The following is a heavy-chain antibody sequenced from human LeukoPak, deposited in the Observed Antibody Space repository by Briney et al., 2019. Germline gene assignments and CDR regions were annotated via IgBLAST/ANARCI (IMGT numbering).Heavy chain of an antibody. V-gene: IGHV3-64*01. CDR2: ISSNGGST. D-gene: IGHD5-24*01. J-gene: IGHJ6*03. Sequence: GSLRLSFAASGFTFSSYAMHWVRPAPGKGLEYVSAISSNGGSTYYANSVKGRFTISRDNSKNTLYLHMGSLRAEEMAVYYCARDRGGWLQSTGYYYYYYMEVWGKGNTVTVSS. CDR1: GFTFSSYA. CDR3: ARDRGGWLQSTGYYYYYYMEV.